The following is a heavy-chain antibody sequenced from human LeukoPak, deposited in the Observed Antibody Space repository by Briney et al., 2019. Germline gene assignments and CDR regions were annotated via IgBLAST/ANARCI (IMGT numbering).Heavy chain of an antibody. J-gene: IGHJ4*02. Sequence: GGSLRLSCAASGFTFSSYGMSWVRQAPGKGLEWVSYISSSSSTIYYADSVKGRFTISRDNAKNSLYLQMNSLRAEDTAVYYCASETTVTAYWGQGTLVTVSS. CDR2: ISSSSSTI. V-gene: IGHV3-48*01. CDR3: ASETTVTAY. D-gene: IGHD4-17*01. CDR1: GFTFSSYG.